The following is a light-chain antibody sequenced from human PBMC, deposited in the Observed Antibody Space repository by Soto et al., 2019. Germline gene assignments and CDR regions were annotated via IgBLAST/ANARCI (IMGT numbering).Light chain of an antibody. V-gene: IGKV3-11*01. Sequence: EIVLTQSPATLSLSPGERATLSCRASKSVSSYLAWYQQKPGQAPRLLIYDASNRATGIPARFSGSGSGTDFTLTISSLEPEDLAVYYCQQRSNWPLTFGPGTKVDIK. CDR3: QQRSNWPLT. J-gene: IGKJ3*01. CDR2: DAS. CDR1: KSVSSY.